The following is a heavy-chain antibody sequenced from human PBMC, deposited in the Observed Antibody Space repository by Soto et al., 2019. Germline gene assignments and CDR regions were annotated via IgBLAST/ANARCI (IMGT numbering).Heavy chain of an antibody. V-gene: IGHV1-3*01. CDR2: INAGNGNT. CDR3: ARDLGYYGSGSYYSPFDY. CDR1: GYTFTSYA. J-gene: IGHJ4*02. Sequence: QVQLVQSGAEVKKPGASVKVSCKASGYTFTSYAMHWVRKAPGQRLEWMGWINAGNGNTKYSQKFQGRVTITRDTSACTAYMELSSLRSEDTAVYYCARDLGYYGSGSYYSPFDYWGQGTLVTVSS. D-gene: IGHD3-10*01.